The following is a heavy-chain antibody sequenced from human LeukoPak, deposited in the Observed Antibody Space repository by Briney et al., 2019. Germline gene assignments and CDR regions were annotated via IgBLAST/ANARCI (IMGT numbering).Heavy chain of an antibody. V-gene: IGHV4-34*01. CDR1: GGSFSGYY. J-gene: IGHJ5*02. D-gene: IGHD3-10*01. CDR2: INHSGST. Sequence: PSETLSLTCAAYGGSFSGYYWSWIRQPPGKGLEWIGEINHSGSTNYNPSLKSRVTISVDTSKNQFSLKLSSVTAADTAVYYCARLGWGRAGGYNWFDPWGQGTLVTVSS. CDR3: ARLGWGRAGGYNWFDP.